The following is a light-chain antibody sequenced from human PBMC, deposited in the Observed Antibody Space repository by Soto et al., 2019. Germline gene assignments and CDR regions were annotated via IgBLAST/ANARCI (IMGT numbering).Light chain of an antibody. Sequence: DFQMTQSPSSLSASVGDRVSITCRASQSIGTSLNWYQQKPGKAPKLLIYSASTLQGGGPSRFSGSGSGTDSTLTISSLQPEDFATYYYQQSYTAPFTFGPGTKVDVK. J-gene: IGKJ3*01. CDR2: SAS. V-gene: IGKV1-39*01. CDR3: QQSYTAPFT. CDR1: QSIGTS.